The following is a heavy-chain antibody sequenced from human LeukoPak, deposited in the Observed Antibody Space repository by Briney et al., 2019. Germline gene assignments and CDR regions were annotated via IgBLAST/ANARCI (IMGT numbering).Heavy chain of an antibody. V-gene: IGHV3-23*01. CDR3: ARARPWDSSRSYYFGMDV. J-gene: IGHJ6*02. CDR2: IPGSGGAT. CDR1: GFTFSSYA. D-gene: IGHD3-22*01. Sequence: GGSLRLSCAASGFTFSSYAIRWVRQAPGTGLEWVSSIPGSGGATYYADSVRGRFSISRDSSKNTVYLQMNGLRDEDTAVYYCARARPWDSSRSYYFGMDVWGHGTTVTVS.